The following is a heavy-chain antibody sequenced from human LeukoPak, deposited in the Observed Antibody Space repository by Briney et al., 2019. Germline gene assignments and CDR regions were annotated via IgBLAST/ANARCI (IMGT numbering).Heavy chain of an antibody. CDR2: ISSSGTYI. CDR1: GFTFSSYA. D-gene: IGHD1-7*01. V-gene: IGHV3-23*01. J-gene: IGHJ5*02. CDR3: AKARDNWNYYWFDP. Sequence: PGGSLRLSCAASGFTFSSYAMNWVRQAPGKGLEWVSSISSSGTYIYYADSVKGRFTISRDNSKNTLYLQMNSLRAEDTAVYYCAKARDNWNYYWFDPWGQGTLVTVSS.